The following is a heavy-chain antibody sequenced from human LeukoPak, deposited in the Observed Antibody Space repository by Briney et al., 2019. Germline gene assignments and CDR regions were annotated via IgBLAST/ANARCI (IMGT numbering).Heavy chain of an antibody. CDR2: IYYSGST. J-gene: IGHJ4*02. V-gene: IGHV4-39*07. Sequence: PSETLSLTCTVSGGSISSSSYYWGWIRQPPGKGLEWIGSIYYSGSTYYNPSHKSRVTISVDTSKNQFSLKLSSVTAADTAVYYCARVNRAGSEDYWGQGTLVTVSS. CDR1: GGSISSSSYY. D-gene: IGHD1-1*01. CDR3: ARVNRAGSEDY.